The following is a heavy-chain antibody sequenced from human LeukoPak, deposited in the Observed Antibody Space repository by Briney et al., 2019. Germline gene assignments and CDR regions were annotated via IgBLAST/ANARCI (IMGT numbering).Heavy chain of an antibody. V-gene: IGHV4-30-4*01. CDR3: ARERSRFGSLDY. Sequence: KSSQTLSLTCTVSGGSISSGDYYWSWIRQPPGKGLEWIGYIYYSGSTYYNPSLKSRVTISVDTSKNQFSLKLSSVTAADTAVHYCARERSRFGSLDYWGQGTLVTVSS. CDR1: GGSISSGDYY. D-gene: IGHD3-10*01. CDR2: IYYSGST. J-gene: IGHJ4*02.